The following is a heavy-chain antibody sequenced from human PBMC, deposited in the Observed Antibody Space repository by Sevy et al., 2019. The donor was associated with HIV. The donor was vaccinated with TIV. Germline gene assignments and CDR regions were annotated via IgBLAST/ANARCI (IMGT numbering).Heavy chain of an antibody. D-gene: IGHD2-2*01. CDR1: GGSISSGSYY. Sequence: SETLSLTCTVSGGSISSGSYYWSWIRQPAGKGLEWIGRIYTSGSTNYNPSLKSRVTISVDTSKNQFSLKLSSVTAAETAVYYLASESEERSYCSSTSCSRFHWYFDLWGRGTLVTVSS. CDR3: ASESEERSYCSSTSCSRFHWYFDL. V-gene: IGHV4-61*02. CDR2: IYTSGST. J-gene: IGHJ2*01.